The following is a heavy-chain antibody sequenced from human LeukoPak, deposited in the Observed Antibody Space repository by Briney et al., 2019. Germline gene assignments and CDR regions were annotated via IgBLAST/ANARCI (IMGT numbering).Heavy chain of an antibody. D-gene: IGHD3-22*01. Sequence: GASVKVSCKASGGTFSGYAFSWVRQAPGQGLEWMGGIIPIVGTTNYAQMFQGRVTITADESTSTAYMELSSLRSEDTAVYYCARGGYYYDSSGYSHLPDYWGREPWSPSPQ. V-gene: IGHV1-69*13. J-gene: IGHJ4*02. CDR2: IIPIVGTT. CDR3: ARGGYYYDSSGYSHLPDY. CDR1: GGTFSGYA.